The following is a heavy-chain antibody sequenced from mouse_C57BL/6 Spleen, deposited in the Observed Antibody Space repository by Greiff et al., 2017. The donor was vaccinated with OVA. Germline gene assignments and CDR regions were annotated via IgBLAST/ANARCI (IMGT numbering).Heavy chain of an antibody. D-gene: IGHD2-5*01. CDR2: INPNNGGT. Sequence: VQLQQSGPELVKPGASVKISCKASGYTFTDYYMNWVQQSHGKSLEWIGDINPNNGGTSYNQKFKGKATLTVDKSSSTAYMELRSLTSEDSAVYYCASHYSNYVRYFDVWGTGTTVTVSS. CDR1: GYTFTDYY. J-gene: IGHJ1*03. CDR3: ASHYSNYVRYFDV. V-gene: IGHV1-26*01.